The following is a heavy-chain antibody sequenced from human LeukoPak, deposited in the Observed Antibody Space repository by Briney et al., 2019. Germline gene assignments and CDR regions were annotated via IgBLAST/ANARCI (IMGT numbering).Heavy chain of an antibody. Sequence: SETLSLTCTVSGGSINTRIYYWGWIRQPPGKGLEWIGNIYYNGSTYYNPSLKSRVTISVDTSKNQFSLKLTSVTAADTAVYYCARQKWEQQGRDYYFNGLDVWGPGTTVIVSS. V-gene: IGHV4-39*07. D-gene: IGHD1/OR15-1a*01. CDR3: ARQKWEQQGRDYYFNGLDV. J-gene: IGHJ6*02. CDR2: IYYNGST. CDR1: GGSINTRIYY.